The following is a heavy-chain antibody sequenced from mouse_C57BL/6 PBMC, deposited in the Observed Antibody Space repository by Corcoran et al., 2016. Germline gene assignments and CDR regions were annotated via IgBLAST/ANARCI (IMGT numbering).Heavy chain of an antibody. J-gene: IGHJ2*01. CDR1: GYTFTSYD. D-gene: IGHD1-1*01. Sequence: QVQLQQSGPELVQPGAPVKLSCKASGYTFTSYDINWVQQRPGQGLEWIGWIYPRDGSTKYNEKFKGKATLTVDTSSSTAYMELHSLTSEDSAVYFCAREGGYYGSSLGYWGQGTTLTVSS. CDR3: AREGGYYGSSLGY. V-gene: IGHV1-85*01. CDR2: IYPRDGST.